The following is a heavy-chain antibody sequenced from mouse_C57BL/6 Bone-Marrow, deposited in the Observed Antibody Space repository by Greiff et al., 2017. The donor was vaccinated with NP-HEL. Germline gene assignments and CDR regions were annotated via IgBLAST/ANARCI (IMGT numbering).Heavy chain of an antibody. J-gene: IGHJ1*03. CDR1: GFSFNTYA. D-gene: IGHD1-1*01. V-gene: IGHV10-1*01. CDR3: VRSRYYGSCYWYFDV. Sequence: EVQVVESGGGLVQPKGSLTLSCAASGFSFNTYAMNWVRQAPGKGLEWVARIRSKSNNYATYYVDSVKDRFTISRDDSESMLYLQMNNLKAEDTAMYYCVRSRYYGSCYWYFDVWGTGTTVTVSS. CDR2: IRSKSNNYAT.